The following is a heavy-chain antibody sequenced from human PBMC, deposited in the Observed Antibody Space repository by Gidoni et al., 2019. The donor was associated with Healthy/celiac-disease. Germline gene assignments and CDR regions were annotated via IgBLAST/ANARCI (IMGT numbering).Heavy chain of an antibody. CDR1: GFTFSRYS. Sequence: EVQLVESGGGLVKPGGSLRLSCAASGFTFSRYSMNWVRQAPGKGLEWVASISSSSSYIYYADSVKGRFTISRDNAKNSLYLQMNSLRAEDTAVYYCARDRRYCSSTSCYTGVYYYYGMDVWGQGTTVTVSS. CDR2: ISSSSSYI. J-gene: IGHJ6*02. D-gene: IGHD2-2*02. CDR3: ARDRRYCSSTSCYTGVYYYYGMDV. V-gene: IGHV3-21*01.